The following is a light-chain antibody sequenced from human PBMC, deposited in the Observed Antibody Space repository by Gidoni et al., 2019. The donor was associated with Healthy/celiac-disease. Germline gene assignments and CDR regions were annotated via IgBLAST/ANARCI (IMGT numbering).Light chain of an antibody. J-gene: IGKJ4*01. V-gene: IGKV3-20*01. Sequence: DIVLSQSPCTLSLSPGERATLSCRASQSVSSSYLAWYQQKPGQAPRLLIYGASSRATGIPDRFSGSGSGTDFTITISRLEPEEFAVYYCQQYGSSTLTFGGGTKVEIK. CDR1: QSVSSSY. CDR3: QQYGSSTLT. CDR2: GAS.